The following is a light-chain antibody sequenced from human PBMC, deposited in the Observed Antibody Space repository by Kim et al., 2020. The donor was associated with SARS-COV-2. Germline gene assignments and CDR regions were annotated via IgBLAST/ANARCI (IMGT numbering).Light chain of an antibody. V-gene: IGKV1-5*03. Sequence: DIQMTQSPSTLSASVGDRVTITCRASQTIKTWLAWYQQKPGKAPTLLIYKASTLKSGVPSRFSGSGSGTEFTLTISSLQPDDSASYYCQHYFGYSWTFGQGTKVDIK. CDR1: QTIKTW. CDR2: KAS. CDR3: QHYFGYSWT. J-gene: IGKJ1*01.